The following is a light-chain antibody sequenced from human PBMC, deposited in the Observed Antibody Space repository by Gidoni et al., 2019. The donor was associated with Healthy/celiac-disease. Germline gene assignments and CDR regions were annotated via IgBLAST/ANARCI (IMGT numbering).Light chain of an antibody. V-gene: IGKV2-30*01. J-gene: IGKJ4*01. CDR3: MQGTHWPLT. CDR2: KVS. Sequence: DVVMTQSPLSRPVTLGQPASISCRSSQSLVYSEGNTYLNWFQPRPGQSPRRLIYKVSNRDSGVPDSFSGSGSGTDFTLKISRVEAEDVGVYYCMQGTHWPLTFGGGTKVEIK. CDR1: QSLVYSEGNTY.